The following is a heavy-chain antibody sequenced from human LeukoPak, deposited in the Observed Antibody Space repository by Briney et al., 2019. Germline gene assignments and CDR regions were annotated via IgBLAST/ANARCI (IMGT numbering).Heavy chain of an antibody. D-gene: IGHD3-3*01. CDR3: MSSYHKYYFDY. CDR2: INHVGST. J-gene: IGHJ4*02. V-gene: IGHV4-34*01. Sequence: PSETLSLTCAVYGGSFSANDWSWIRQAPGKGLEWIAEINHVGSTNYNPSLKSRVTISVDASKNHVSLNLSSDYCARWGYDSHMSSYHKYYFDYWGQGTLVTVSS. CDR1: GGSFSAND.